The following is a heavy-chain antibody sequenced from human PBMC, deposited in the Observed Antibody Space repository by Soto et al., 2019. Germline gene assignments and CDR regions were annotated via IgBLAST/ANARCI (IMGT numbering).Heavy chain of an antibody. V-gene: IGHV3-30-3*01. J-gene: IGHJ1*01. D-gene: IGHD3-22*01. CDR2: ISYDGSNK. CDR1: GFTFSSYA. Sequence: GGSLRLSCAASGFTFSSYAMHWVRQAPGKGLEWVAVISYDGSNKYYADSVKGRFTISRDNSKNTLCLQMESLRADDTAIYYCAREDRSSGRAGTFQ. CDR3: AREDRSSGRAGTFQ.